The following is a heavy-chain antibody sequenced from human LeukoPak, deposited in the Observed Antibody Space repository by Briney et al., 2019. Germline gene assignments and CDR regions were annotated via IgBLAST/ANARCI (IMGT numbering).Heavy chain of an antibody. Sequence: PSETLSLTCAVYGGSFSGYYWSWIRQPPGKGLEWIGEINHSGSTNYNPSLKSRVTISVDTSKNQFSLKLSSVTAADTAVYYCARSYDFWSGYYRRLSDYFDYWGQGTLVTVSP. V-gene: IGHV4-34*01. CDR1: GGSFSGYY. CDR2: INHSGST. J-gene: IGHJ4*02. D-gene: IGHD3-3*01. CDR3: ARSYDFWSGYYRRLSDYFDY.